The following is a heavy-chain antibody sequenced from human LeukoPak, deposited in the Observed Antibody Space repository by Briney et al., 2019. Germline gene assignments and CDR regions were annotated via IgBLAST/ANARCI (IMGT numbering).Heavy chain of an antibody. D-gene: IGHD6-6*01. CDR2: INAGNGNT. CDR1: GHTFTSYA. CDR3: ARAQGVIAASGGDP. J-gene: IGHJ5*02. Sequence: GASVKVSCKASGHTFTSYAMHWVRQAPGQRLEWMGWINAGNGNTKYSQKFQGRVTITRDTSASTAYMELSSLRSEDTAVYYCARAQGVIAASGGDPWGQGTLVTVSS. V-gene: IGHV1-3*01.